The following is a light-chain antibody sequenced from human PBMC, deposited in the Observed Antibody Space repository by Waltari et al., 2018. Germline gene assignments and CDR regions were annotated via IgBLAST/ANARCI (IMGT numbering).Light chain of an antibody. Sequence: DIQMTQSPSTLSASVGDSVTITCRASQSISTWLAWYQQIPGEAPKLLIYKASSLESGVPSRFSGSGSGTEFTLTISSLRPDDFATYYCQQYNESPYTFGQGTKLEIK. CDR2: KAS. CDR1: QSISTW. V-gene: IGKV1-5*03. CDR3: QQYNESPYT. J-gene: IGKJ2*01.